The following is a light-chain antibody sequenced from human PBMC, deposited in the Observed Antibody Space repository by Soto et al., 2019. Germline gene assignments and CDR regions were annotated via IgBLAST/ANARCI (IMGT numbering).Light chain of an antibody. CDR2: EVI. J-gene: IGLJ2*01. CDR3: SSYAGGNNVVV. Sequence: QSALTQPPSASGSPGQSVTISCTGTSSDVGGYNYVSWYQQHPGKAPKLMIYEVIKRPSGVPDRFSGSKSGNTASLTVSGLQADDEADYYCSSYAGGNNVVVFGGGTKLTVL. CDR1: SSDVGGYNY. V-gene: IGLV2-8*01.